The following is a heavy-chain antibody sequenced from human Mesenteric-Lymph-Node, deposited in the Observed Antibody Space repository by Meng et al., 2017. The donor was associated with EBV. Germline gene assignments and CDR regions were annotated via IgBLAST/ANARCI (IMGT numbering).Heavy chain of an antibody. Sequence: VLLQQSGPGLVKPSPTLSLTCVISGDSVSSSSAAWTWIRQYPSRGLEWLGRTYYRSKWYNDYAVFVKSRITINPDTSKNQFSLQLNAVTPEDTAVYYCERGATSVFDLWGRGTLVTVSS. CDR3: ERGATSVFDL. J-gene: IGHJ2*01. CDR2: TYYRSKWYN. V-gene: IGHV6-1*01. CDR1: GDSVSSSSAA.